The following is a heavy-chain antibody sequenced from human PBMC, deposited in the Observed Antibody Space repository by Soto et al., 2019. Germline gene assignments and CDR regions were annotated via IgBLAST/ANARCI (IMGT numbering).Heavy chain of an antibody. V-gene: IGHV3-13*01. CDR2: IGTAGDT. Sequence: GGSLRLSCEASGFTFSVFDMHWVRQPTGKGLEWVSSIGTAGDTYYAVSVKGRFTISRDNAKNSLSLQMNSLRAGDMAVYFCAKSQEIGTHFFDSWGQGTQVTVSS. J-gene: IGHJ4*02. CDR1: GFTFSVFD. D-gene: IGHD6-13*01. CDR3: AKSQEIGTHFFDS.